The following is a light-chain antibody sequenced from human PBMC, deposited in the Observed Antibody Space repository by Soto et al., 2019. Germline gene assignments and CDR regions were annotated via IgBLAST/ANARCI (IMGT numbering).Light chain of an antibody. CDR1: QSVSNY. J-gene: IGKJ3*01. Sequence: EVVLTQSPATLSLSPGEGATLSCRASQSVSNYLAWYQQRPGQAPRLLIYDASSRATGIPARFSGSGSGTDFTLTITSLEPGDFAVYYCQQRSNWIFTFGPGTIVDIK. CDR2: DAS. V-gene: IGKV3-11*01. CDR3: QQRSNWIFT.